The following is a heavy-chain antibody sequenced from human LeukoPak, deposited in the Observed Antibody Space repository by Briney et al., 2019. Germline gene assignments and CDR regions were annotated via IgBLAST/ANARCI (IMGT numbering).Heavy chain of an antibody. V-gene: IGHV4-34*01. CDR3: AREVTHRKRNYYYYYMDV. J-gene: IGHJ6*03. D-gene: IGHD5-24*01. CDR1: GGSFSGYY. Sequence: PSETLSLTCAVYGGSFSGYYWSWIRQPPGKGLEWIGEINHSGSTNYNPSLKSRVTISVDTSKNQFSLKLSSVTAADTAVYYCAREVTHRKRNYYYYYMDVWGQGTLVTVSS. CDR2: INHSGST.